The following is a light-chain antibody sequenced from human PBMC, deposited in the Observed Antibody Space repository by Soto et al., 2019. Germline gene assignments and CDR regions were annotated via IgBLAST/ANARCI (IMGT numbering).Light chain of an antibody. V-gene: IGLV1-44*01. CDR1: NSNIRSNT. J-gene: IGLJ1*01. CDR2: SNN. CDR3: AVWDDSLNGYV. Sequence: QSALTQPPSASGTPGQRVTISCSGSNSNIRSNTVNWYQQLPGTAPKLLIYSNNQRPSGVPDRFSGSKSGTSASLAISGLQSEDEADYYCAVWDDSLNGYVFGTGTKVTVL.